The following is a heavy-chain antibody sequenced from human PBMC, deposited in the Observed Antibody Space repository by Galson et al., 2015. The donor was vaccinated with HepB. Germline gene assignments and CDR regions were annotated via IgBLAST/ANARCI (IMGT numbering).Heavy chain of an antibody. CDR1: GFTFSSYG. CDR3: AKGGTTVTFDY. J-gene: IGHJ4*02. CDR2: ISYDGSNK. Sequence: SLRLSCAASGFTFSSYGMHWVRQAPGKGLEWVAVISYDGSNKYYADSVKGRFTISRDNSKNTLYLQMNSLRAEDTAVYYCAKGGTTVTFDYWGQGTLVTVSS. V-gene: IGHV3-30*18. D-gene: IGHD4-17*01.